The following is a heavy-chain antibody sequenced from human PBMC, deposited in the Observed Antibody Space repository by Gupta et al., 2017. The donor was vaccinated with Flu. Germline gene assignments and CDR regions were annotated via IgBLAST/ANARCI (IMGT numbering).Heavy chain of an antibody. J-gene: IGHJ4*02. CDR2: FEPEDGDT. Sequence: QDVGKGLEWMGGFEPEDGDTIYAKKFQGRGTMTEDTSGDTAYMELSSLRSEDTAVYYCAKGGGVVRGILRFDYWGQGTVVTVSS. CDR3: AKGGGVVRGILRFDY. V-gene: IGHV1-24*01. D-gene: IGHD3-10*01.